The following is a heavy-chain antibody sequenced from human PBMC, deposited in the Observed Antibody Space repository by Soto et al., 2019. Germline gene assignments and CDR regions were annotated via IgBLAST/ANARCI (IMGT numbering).Heavy chain of an antibody. Sequence: LRLSCAASGFTSSSYAMSWVRQAPGKGLEWVSAISGSGGSTYYADSVKSRFTSSRDNSKNTLYLQMNSLRAEDTAVYYCAKDRSTDHDYWGQGTLVTVSS. V-gene: IGHV3-23*01. CDR2: ISGSGGST. J-gene: IGHJ4*02. CDR1: GFTSSSYA. D-gene: IGHD4-17*01. CDR3: AKDRSTDHDY.